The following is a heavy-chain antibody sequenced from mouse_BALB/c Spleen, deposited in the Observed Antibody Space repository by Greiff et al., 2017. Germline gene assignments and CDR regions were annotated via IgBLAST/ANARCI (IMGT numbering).Heavy chain of an antibody. J-gene: IGHJ3*01. Sequence: EVQGVESGGDLVKPGGSLKLSCAASGFTFSSYGMSWVRQTPDKRLEWVATISSGGSYTYYPDSVKGRFTISRDNAKNTLYLQMSSLKSEDTAMYYCARRDYDYTFFAYWGQGTLVTVSA. D-gene: IGHD2-4*01. CDR3: ARRDYDYTFFAY. V-gene: IGHV5-6*01. CDR2: ISSGGSYT. CDR1: GFTFSSYG.